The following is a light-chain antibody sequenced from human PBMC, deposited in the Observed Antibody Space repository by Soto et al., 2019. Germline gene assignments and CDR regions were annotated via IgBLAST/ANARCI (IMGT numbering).Light chain of an antibody. V-gene: IGKV3-20*01. CDR1: QTVTSDY. J-gene: IGKJ2*01. CDR2: GVF. CDR3: QHYHGAPRT. Sequence: ETVLTQSPGTVYLSPGERATLSCTTSQTVTSDYLAWYQQTPGQAPTLLIYGVFNRATGIPDRFSGSGSGTDCPRTISGLEPEDSAVYYCQHYHGAPRTLGQGTNLEI.